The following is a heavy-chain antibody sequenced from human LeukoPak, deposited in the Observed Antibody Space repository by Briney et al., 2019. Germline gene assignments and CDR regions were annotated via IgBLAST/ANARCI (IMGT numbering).Heavy chain of an antibody. CDR2: IYWDDSK. CDR1: GFSFSTRGVG. CDR3: AHSGWYYDFWSGYPFDP. V-gene: IGHV2-5*02. D-gene: IGHD3-3*01. Sequence: SGPTLVKPTQTLTLICTFSGFSFSTRGVGVGWIRQPPGRALEWLALIYWDDSKLYSPSLKSRLTITKDTSKNQVVLSMTNMDPVDTATYYCAHSGWYYDFWSGYPFDPWGQGTLVTISS. J-gene: IGHJ5*02.